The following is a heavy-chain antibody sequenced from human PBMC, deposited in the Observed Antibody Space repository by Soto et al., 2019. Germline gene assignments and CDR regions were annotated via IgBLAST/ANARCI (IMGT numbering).Heavy chain of an antibody. CDR2: IYHNGTT. Sequence: SETLSLTCAVSGGSITNSPWWSWVRQAPGKGLEWIGEIYHNGTTNYNPSLESRVTMSVDKSKNQFSLNLRSMTAADTAVYYYQMFRGGLFLMAVWGQGTPVTVS. D-gene: IGHD3-10*02. CDR3: QMFRGGLFLMAV. J-gene: IGHJ6*02. V-gene: IGHV4-4*02. CDR1: GGSITNSPW.